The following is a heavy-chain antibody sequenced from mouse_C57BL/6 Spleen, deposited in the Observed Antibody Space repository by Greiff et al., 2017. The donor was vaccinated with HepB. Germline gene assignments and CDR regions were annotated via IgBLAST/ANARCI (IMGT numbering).Heavy chain of an antibody. V-gene: IGHV5-17*01. Sequence: EVHLVESGGGLVKPGGSLKLSCAASGFTFSDYGMHWVRQAPEKGLEWVAYISSGSSTIYYADTVKGRFTISRDNAKNTLFLQMTSLRSEDTAMYYCARNPPGSSPAWFAYWGQGALVTVSA. J-gene: IGHJ3*01. D-gene: IGHD1-1*01. CDR1: GFTFSDYG. CDR2: ISSGSSTI. CDR3: ARNPPGSSPAWFAY.